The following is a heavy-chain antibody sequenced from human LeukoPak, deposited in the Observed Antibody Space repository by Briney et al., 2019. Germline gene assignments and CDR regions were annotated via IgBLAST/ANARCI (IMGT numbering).Heavy chain of an antibody. CDR2: ISSNGGNT. Sequence: GGSLRLSCSASGFSFSTYTMHWVRQAPGKGLEYVSSISSNGGNTFCADSVKGRFTISRDNSKNTLYLQMSSLRAEDTAVYYCVKDLIGTYSFEYWGQGTLVTVSS. J-gene: IGHJ4*02. V-gene: IGHV3-64D*06. CDR1: GFSFSTYT. CDR3: VKDLIGTYSFEY. D-gene: IGHD1-26*01.